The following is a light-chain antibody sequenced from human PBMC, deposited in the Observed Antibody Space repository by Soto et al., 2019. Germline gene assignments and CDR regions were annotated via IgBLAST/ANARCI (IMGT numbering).Light chain of an antibody. CDR2: GAS. V-gene: IGKV3-15*01. CDR3: QQYNNWPPWT. J-gene: IGKJ1*01. CDR1: QSISDT. Sequence: IVMTQSPATLSVSPWGRATLSCRASQSISDTLAWYQQKPGQAPRLLLYGASKRATGFPARFSGSGSGTEFTLTISSLQSEDFAVYYCQQYNNWPPWTFGQGTKVDIK.